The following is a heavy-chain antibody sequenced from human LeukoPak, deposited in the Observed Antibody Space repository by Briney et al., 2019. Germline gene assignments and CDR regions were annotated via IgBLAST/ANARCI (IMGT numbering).Heavy chain of an antibody. Sequence: GGSLRLSCAASGFTVSSNYMSWVRQAPGKGLEWVSVIYSGGSTYYAGSVKGRFTISRDNSKNTLYLQMNSLRAEDTAVYYCARDFDSYNWFDPWGQGTLVTVSS. CDR2: IYSGGST. CDR3: ARDFDSYNWFDP. D-gene: IGHD3-3*01. J-gene: IGHJ5*02. CDR1: GFTVSSNY. V-gene: IGHV3-66*02.